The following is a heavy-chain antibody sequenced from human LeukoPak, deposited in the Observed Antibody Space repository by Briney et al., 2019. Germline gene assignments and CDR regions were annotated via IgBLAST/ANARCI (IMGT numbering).Heavy chain of an antibody. D-gene: IGHD3-16*01. CDR3: ARGSYGGVWD. V-gene: IGHV1-8*01. CDR2: MNPNSGNT. CDR1: GYTFTSYD. J-gene: IGHJ4*02. Sequence: ASVKVSCKASGYTFTSYDINWVRQATGQGVEWMGWMNPNSGNTGYVQKFQGRVTMTRNISIITAYMELSSLRSEDTAVYYCARGSYGGVWDWGQGTLVTVSS.